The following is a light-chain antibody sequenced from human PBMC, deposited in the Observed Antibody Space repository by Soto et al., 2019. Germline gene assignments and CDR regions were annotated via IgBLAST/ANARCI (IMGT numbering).Light chain of an antibody. Sequence: QPVLTQPPSVSGAPGQRVTISCTGSSSNIVAGYDVHWYQQLPGTAPKLLIYGNSNRPSGVPDRFSGSKSGTSASLAITGLQAEDEADYYCQSYDSSLSAYVVFGGGTQLTVL. V-gene: IGLV1-40*01. CDR2: GNS. J-gene: IGLJ2*01. CDR3: QSYDSSLSAYVV. CDR1: SSNIVAGYD.